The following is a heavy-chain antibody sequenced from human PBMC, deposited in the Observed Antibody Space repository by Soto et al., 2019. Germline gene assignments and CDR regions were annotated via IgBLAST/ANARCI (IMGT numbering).Heavy chain of an antibody. CDR2: ISAYNGNT. CDR3: ARVGGHYYDSSVHDFDY. CDR1: GYTFTSYG. V-gene: IGHV1-18*01. Sequence: ASVKVSCKASGYTFTSYGISWVRQAPGQGLEWMGWISAYNGNTNYAQKLQGRVTMTTDTSTSTAHMELRSLRSDDTAVYYCARVGGHYYDSSVHDFDYWGQGTLVTVSS. J-gene: IGHJ4*02. D-gene: IGHD3-22*01.